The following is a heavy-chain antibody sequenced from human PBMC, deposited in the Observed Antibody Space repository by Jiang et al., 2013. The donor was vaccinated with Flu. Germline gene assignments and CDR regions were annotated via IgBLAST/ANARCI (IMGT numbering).Heavy chain of an antibody. CDR2: IDPSDSYS. CDR1: GYRFTSYW. D-gene: IGHD6-13*01. J-gene: IGHJ5*02. V-gene: IGHV5-10-1*01. Sequence: AEVKKPGESLRISCKGSGYRFTSYWISWVRQMPGKGLEWMGRIDPSDSYSNYSPSFQGHVNISVDRSINTAYLQWSSLKASDTAMYYCARHNGASVDQRSLPGNNWFNPWGQGTLVTVSS. CDR3: ARHNGASVDQRSLPGNNWFNP.